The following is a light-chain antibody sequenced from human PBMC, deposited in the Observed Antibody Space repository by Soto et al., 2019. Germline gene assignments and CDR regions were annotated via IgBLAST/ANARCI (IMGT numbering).Light chain of an antibody. CDR3: QHYYNLPLT. CDR1: QDIGNY. CDR2: DAS. V-gene: IGKV1-33*01. J-gene: IGKJ4*01. Sequence: DIPMTQSPSSLSESVGNRVTITCQASQDIGNYLNWYQQKPGKAPKLLIYDASNLETGVPSRFSGGGSGTDFTFTISSLQPEDIATYYCQHYYNLPLTFGGGTKVEIK.